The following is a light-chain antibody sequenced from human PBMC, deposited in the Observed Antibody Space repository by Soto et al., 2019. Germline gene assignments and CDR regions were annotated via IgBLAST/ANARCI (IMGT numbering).Light chain of an antibody. CDR2: DAS. CDR3: QKYHGAPI. CDR1: RSLTTW. Sequence: DIQMTQSPSTLSASVGDRVTITCRASRSLTTWLAWYQQKPGKVLKLLIYDASTLPSGVPSRFSGSGSGTDFTLTISSLQPEDVATYYCQKYHGAPIFGQGTRLEIK. J-gene: IGKJ5*01. V-gene: IGKV1-27*01.